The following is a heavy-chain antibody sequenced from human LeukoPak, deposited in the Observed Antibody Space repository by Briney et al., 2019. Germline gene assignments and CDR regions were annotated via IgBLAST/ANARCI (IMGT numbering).Heavy chain of an antibody. D-gene: IGHD1-14*01. CDR2: IYYSGNT. CDR3: ARHDGSNNLDY. CDR1: GGSITSSSYY. Sequence: SETLSLTCTVSGGSITSSSYYWGWIRQPPGKGLEWIGSIYYSGNTYYKPSLKSRVTISVDTSRNQFSLKLSSVTAADTAVYYCARHDGSNNLDYWGQGTLVTVSS. V-gene: IGHV4-39*01. J-gene: IGHJ4*02.